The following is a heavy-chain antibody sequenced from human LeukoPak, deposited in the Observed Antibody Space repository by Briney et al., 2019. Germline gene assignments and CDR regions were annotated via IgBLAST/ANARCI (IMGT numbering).Heavy chain of an antibody. CDR2: LNHSGGT. V-gene: IGHV4-34*01. D-gene: IGHD3-9*01. Sequence: PSETLSLTCAVYGGSFSGYYWSWIRQPPGKGLEWIGELNHSGGTNYNPSLKSRVTISVDTSKNQFSLKLSSVTAADTAVYYCARQRGKMRYFDFVALDYWGQGTLVTVSS. CDR3: ARQRGKMRYFDFVALDY. CDR1: GGSFSGYY. J-gene: IGHJ4*02.